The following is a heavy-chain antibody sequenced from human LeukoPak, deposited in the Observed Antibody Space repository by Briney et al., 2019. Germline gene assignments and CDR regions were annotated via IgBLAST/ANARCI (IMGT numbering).Heavy chain of an antibody. CDR1: GFTFSSYN. Sequence: KAGGSLRLSCAASGFTFSSYNMNWVRQAPGKGLEWVSSISSSSSYIYYADSVKGRFTISRDNAKNSLYLQMNSLRAEDTAVYYCAVGWDGVRSFAYWGQGTLVTVSS. CDR3: AVGWDGVRSFAY. V-gene: IGHV3-21*01. CDR2: ISSSSSYI. J-gene: IGHJ4*02. D-gene: IGHD3-3*01.